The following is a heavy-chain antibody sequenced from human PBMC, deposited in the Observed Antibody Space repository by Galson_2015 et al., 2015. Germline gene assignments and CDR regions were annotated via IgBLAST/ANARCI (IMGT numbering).Heavy chain of an antibody. CDR3: AKVRSSSSWYYFGY. V-gene: IGHV3-30*18. J-gene: IGHJ4*02. CDR1: GFTFSSYG. Sequence: SLRLSCAASGFTFSSYGMHWVRQAPGKGLEWVAVISYDGSNKYYADSVKGRFTISRDNSKNTLYLQMNSLRAEDTAVYYCAKVRSSSSWYYFGYWGQGTLVTVSS. CDR2: ISYDGSNK. D-gene: IGHD6-13*01.